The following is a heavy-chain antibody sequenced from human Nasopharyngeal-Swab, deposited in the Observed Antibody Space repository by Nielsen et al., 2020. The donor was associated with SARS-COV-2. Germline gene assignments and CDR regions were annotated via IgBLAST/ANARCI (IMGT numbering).Heavy chain of an antibody. D-gene: IGHD1-26*01. V-gene: IGHV3-30-3*01. J-gene: IGHJ6*02. CDR3: ARPRRELRVYYGMDV. CDR1: GFIFRKHA. CDR2: VSDDGTNK. Sequence: GESLKISCAASGFIFRKHAIHWVRQAPGKGLEWVAVVSDDGTNKYYADSVKGRFTISRDNSKNTLYLEMNGLRVEDTAVYYCARPRRELRVYYGMDVWGQGTTVTVSS.